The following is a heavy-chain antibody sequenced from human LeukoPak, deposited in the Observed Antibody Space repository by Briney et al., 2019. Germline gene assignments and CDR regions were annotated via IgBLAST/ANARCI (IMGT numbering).Heavy chain of an antibody. V-gene: IGHV4-59*01. CDR1: GGSISSYY. D-gene: IGHD6-25*01. CDR3: AREVNSSGDFDY. CDR2: IYYSGST. Sequence: SETLFLTCTVSGGSISSYYWSWIRQPPGKGLGWIGYIYYSGSTNYNPSLKSRVTISVDTSKNQFSLKLSSVTAADTAVYYCAREVNSSGDFDYWGQGTLVTVSS. J-gene: IGHJ4*02.